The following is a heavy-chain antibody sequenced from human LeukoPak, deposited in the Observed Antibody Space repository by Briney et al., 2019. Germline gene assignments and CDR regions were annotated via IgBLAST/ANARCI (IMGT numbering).Heavy chain of an antibody. CDR2: ISYDGSNK. D-gene: IGHD1-26*01. CDR1: GFTFSSYA. Sequence: GGSLRLSCAASGFTFSSYAMHWVRQAPGKGLEWVAVISYDGSNKYYADSVEGRFTISRDNSKNTLYLQMNSLRAEDTAVYYCAREDEGGVGAIDYWGQGTLVTVSS. CDR3: AREDEGGVGAIDY. J-gene: IGHJ4*02. V-gene: IGHV3-30*01.